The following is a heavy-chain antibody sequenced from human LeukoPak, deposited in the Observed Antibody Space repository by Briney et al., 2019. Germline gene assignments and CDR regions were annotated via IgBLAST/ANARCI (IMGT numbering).Heavy chain of an antibody. D-gene: IGHD4-11*01. CDR2: IYHSGST. Sequence: SQTLSLTCTVSGGSINSGSYYWSWIRQPPGKGLEWIGYIYHSGSTYYNPSLKSRVTISVDRSKNQFSLKLSSVTAADTAVYYCARVVTVTTGYMDVWGKGTTVTVSS. V-gene: IGHV4-30-2*01. CDR3: ARVVTVTTGYMDV. CDR1: GGSINSGSYY. J-gene: IGHJ6*03.